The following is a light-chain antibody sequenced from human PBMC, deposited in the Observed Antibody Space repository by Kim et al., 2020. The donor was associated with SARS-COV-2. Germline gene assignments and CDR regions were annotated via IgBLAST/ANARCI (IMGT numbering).Light chain of an antibody. CDR3: QQYYSTPPS. V-gene: IGKV4-1*01. CDR2: WAS. CDR1: DGLYNSNNKNY. J-gene: IGKJ2*03. Sequence: RGTPKLQAQPDGLYNSNNKNYLAWYQQKPGQAPKLLIYWASIREAGVSDRFSGSGSETDFTLTISSLQAEDVAVYYCQQYYSTPPSFGQGTKLEI.